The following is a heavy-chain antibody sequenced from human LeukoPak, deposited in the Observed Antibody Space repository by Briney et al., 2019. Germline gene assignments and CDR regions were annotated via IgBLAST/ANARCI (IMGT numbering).Heavy chain of an antibody. CDR2: INPNSGGT. CDR3: ARVKYNNNWSWFDP. CDR1: GYTFAAYY. V-gene: IGHV1-2*02. Sequence: GASVKVSCTASGYTFAAYYMHWVRQGPGQGLEWMGWINPNSGGTNYAQNFQDRVTMTRDTSISTAYMELSRLRSADTAVYFCARVKYNNNWSWFDPWGQGTQVTVSS. D-gene: IGHD1-1*01. J-gene: IGHJ5*02.